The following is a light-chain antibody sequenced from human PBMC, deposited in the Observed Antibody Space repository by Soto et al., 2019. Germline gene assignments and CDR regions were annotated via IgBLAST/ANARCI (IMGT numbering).Light chain of an antibody. Sequence: DIQLTQSPSFLSASEGDRVTITCRASQGISSYLAWYQQKPGKAPKLLIYAASTLQSGVPSRFSGSESGTEFTLTISSLQPEDFATYYCQQLNTYPFTFGGGTKVDIK. CDR3: QQLNTYPFT. J-gene: IGKJ4*01. V-gene: IGKV1-9*01. CDR1: QGISSY. CDR2: AAS.